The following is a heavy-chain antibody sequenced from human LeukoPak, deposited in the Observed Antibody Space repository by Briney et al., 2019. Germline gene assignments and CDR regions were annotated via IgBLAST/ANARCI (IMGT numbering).Heavy chain of an antibody. Sequence: PGGSLRLSCAASGFTFSSYSMNWVRQAPGKGLEWVSSISSSSSYIYYADSVKGRFTISRDNSKNTLYLQMNSLRAEDTAVYYCARGNDFWSGYVLSGAFDIWGQGTMVTVSS. CDR3: ARGNDFWSGYVLSGAFDI. V-gene: IGHV3-21*04. J-gene: IGHJ3*02. D-gene: IGHD3-3*01. CDR2: ISSSSSYI. CDR1: GFTFSSYS.